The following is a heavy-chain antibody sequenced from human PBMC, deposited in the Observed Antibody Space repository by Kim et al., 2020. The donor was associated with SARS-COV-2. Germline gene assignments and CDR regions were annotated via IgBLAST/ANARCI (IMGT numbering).Heavy chain of an antibody. V-gene: IGHV3-23*01. CDR3: AKWREYCGSSTCFQNFDY. CDR2: ISDRADYK. Sequence: GGSLRLSCAASGFTFSHYAMSWVRQAPGKGPEWVSGISDRADYKNYADSVKGRFTISRDNSKNTLFLQMNSLRAEDTAVYYCAKWREYCGSSTCFQNFDYWGQGTLVTVSS. D-gene: IGHD2-2*01. J-gene: IGHJ4*02. CDR1: GFTFSHYA.